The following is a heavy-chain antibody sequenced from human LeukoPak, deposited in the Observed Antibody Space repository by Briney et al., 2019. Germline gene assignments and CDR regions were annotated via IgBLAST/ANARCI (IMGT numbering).Heavy chain of an antibody. D-gene: IGHD2-2*01. CDR2: INPNSGGT. CDR1: GYTFTDYY. Sequence: ASVKVSCKASGYTFTDYYIHWVRQAPGQGLEWMAWINPNSGGTYYAQNFHDRITLTRDTSISTACMELSRLRSDDTAIYYCARANALYCSSTSCLFDYWGQGTLVTVSS. CDR3: ARANALYCSSTSCLFDY. V-gene: IGHV1-2*02. J-gene: IGHJ4*02.